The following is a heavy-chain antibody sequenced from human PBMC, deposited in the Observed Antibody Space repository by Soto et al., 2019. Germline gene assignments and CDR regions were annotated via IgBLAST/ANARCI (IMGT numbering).Heavy chain of an antibody. D-gene: IGHD3-10*01. V-gene: IGHV3-30-3*01. CDR2: ISYDGSNK. J-gene: IGHJ5*02. Sequence: PGGSLRLSCAASGFTFSSYAMHWVRQAPGKGLEWVAVISYDGSNKYYADSVKGRFTISRDNSKNTLYLQMNSLRAEDTAVYYCARGLSDYYGSKANWFDPWGQGTLVTVSS. CDR3: ARGLSDYYGSKANWFDP. CDR1: GFTFSSYA.